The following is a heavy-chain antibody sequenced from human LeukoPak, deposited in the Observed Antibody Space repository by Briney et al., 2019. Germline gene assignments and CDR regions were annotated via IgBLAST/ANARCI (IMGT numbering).Heavy chain of an antibody. CDR3: ARRSYRRGGGIADEFDY. D-gene: IGHD6-13*01. CDR2: IHTSGST. J-gene: IGHJ4*02. V-gene: IGHV4-61*02. CDR1: GGSISSGSYY. Sequence: SQTLSLTCTVSGGSISSGSYYWTWIRQPDGKGLEWIGRIHTSGSTNYNPSLKSRVTISVDTSKNQFSLKLTSVTAADTAVYYCARRSYRRGGGIADEFDYWGQGTLVTVSS.